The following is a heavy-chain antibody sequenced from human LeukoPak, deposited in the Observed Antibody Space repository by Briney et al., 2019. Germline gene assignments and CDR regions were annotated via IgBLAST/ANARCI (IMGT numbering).Heavy chain of an antibody. D-gene: IGHD3-9*01. CDR1: GFTFSSYS. J-gene: IGHJ4*02. Sequence: GGSLRLSCAASGFTFSSYSMNWVRQAPGKGLEWVSSISSSSSYIYYADSVKGRFTISRDNSKNTLYLQMNSLRAEDTAVYYCARDPYDISTGYYLFDYWGQGTLVTVSS. CDR2: ISSSSSYI. V-gene: IGHV3-21*01. CDR3: ARDPYDISTGYYLFDY.